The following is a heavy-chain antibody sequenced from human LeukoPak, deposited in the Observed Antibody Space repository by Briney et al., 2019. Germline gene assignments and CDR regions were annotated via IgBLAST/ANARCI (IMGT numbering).Heavy chain of an antibody. D-gene: IGHD1-1*01. Sequence: GGSLRLSCAASGFTFSSYEMNWVRQAPGKGLEWVSYISSSGSTIYYADSVKGRFTISRDNAKNSLYLQMNSLRAEDTAVYYCTRLLEKVNLAEGNEGLFDSWGQGTLVTVSS. J-gene: IGHJ4*02. CDR2: ISSSGSTI. V-gene: IGHV3-48*03. CDR1: GFTFSSYE. CDR3: TRLLEKVNLAEGNEGLFDS.